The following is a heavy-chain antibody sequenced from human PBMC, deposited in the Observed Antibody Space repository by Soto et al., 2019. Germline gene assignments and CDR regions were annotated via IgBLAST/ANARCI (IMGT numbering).Heavy chain of an antibody. V-gene: IGHV3-23*01. CDR1: GVPFSSYA. Sequence: PGGSLRLSCAASGVPFSSYAMSWVRQAPGKGLEWVSAISGSGGSTYYADSVKGRFTISRDNSKNTLYLQMNSLRAEDTAVYYCASNRMTTVPFDYWGQGTLVTVSS. J-gene: IGHJ4*02. D-gene: IGHD4-17*01. CDR3: ASNRMTTVPFDY. CDR2: ISGSGGST.